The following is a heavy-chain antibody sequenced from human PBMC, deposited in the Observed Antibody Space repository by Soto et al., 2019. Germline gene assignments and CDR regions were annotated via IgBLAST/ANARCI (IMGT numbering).Heavy chain of an antibody. J-gene: IGHJ4*02. Sequence: EVQLVESGGGLVKPGGSLRLSCAASGFTFANAWMCWVRQAPGKGLEWVGRVRSKADGGTTDYAAPVKGRFTISRDDSENTLYLQMNSLKIDDTAVYYCRRDWDYPVLWGQGTLVTVSS. CDR1: GFTFANAW. CDR2: VRSKADGGTT. CDR3: RRDWDYPVL. V-gene: IGHV3-15*01. D-gene: IGHD1-7*01.